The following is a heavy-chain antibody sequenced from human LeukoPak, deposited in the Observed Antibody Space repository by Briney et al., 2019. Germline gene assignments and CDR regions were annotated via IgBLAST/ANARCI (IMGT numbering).Heavy chain of an antibody. CDR1: GSNLPDYA. V-gene: IGHV3-9*01. D-gene: IGHD4-23*01. J-gene: IGHJ4*02. CDR3: GKDTSPGGLDS. Sequence: GGSLRLSCVFSGSNLPDYAMHWVRQAPGKGLEWVSGIYWLSQRIDYADSVKGRFTVSRDNAKNSPFLQMNSLRPEDTALYYSGKDTSPGGLDSWGRGTMVIVSS. CDR2: IYWLSQRI.